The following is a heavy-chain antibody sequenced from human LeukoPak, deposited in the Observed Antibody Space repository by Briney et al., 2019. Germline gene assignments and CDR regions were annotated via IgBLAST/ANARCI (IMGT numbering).Heavy chain of an antibody. D-gene: IGHD6-19*01. J-gene: IGHJ6*03. CDR2: IDHSGST. CDR3: ARRAFKRDYGAAVAGGRYYYYMDV. Sequence: PSETLSLTCAVYGGSFSGYYWSWIRQPPGKGLEWIGEIDHSGSTNYNPSLKSRVTISVDTSKNQFSLKLSSVTAAYTAVYYCARRAFKRDYGAAVAGGRYYYYMDVWGKGTTVTVSS. CDR1: GGSFSGYY. V-gene: IGHV4-34*01.